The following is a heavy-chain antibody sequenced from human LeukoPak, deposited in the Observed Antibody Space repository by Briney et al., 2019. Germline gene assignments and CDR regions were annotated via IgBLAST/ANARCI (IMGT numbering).Heavy chain of an antibody. J-gene: IGHJ6*02. CDR3: ARVKWLREALTNGMDV. CDR2: INPSGGST. V-gene: IGHV1-46*01. CDR1: GYTFTSYY. D-gene: IGHD5-12*01. Sequence: ASVKVSCKASGYTFTSYYMHWVQQAPGQGLEWMGIINPSGGSTSYAQKFQGRVTMTRDTSTSTVYMELSSLRSEDTAVYYCARVKWLREALTNGMDVWGQGTTVTVSS.